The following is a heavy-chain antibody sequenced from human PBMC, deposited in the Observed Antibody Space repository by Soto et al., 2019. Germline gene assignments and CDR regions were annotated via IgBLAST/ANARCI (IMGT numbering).Heavy chain of an antibody. D-gene: IGHD3-10*01. CDR1: GGSISSYY. J-gene: IGHJ4*02. CDR3: AVVRGGSFDY. CDR2: IYYSGST. Sequence: PLETLSLTCTVSGGSISSYYWSWIRQPPGKGLEWIGYIYYSGSTNYNPSLKSRVTISVDTSKNQFSLKLSSVTAADTAVYYCAVVRGGSFDYWGQGTLVTVSS. V-gene: IGHV4-59*01.